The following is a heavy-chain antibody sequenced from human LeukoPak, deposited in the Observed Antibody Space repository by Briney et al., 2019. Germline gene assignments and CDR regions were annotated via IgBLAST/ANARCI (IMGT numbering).Heavy chain of an antibody. J-gene: IGHJ5*02. V-gene: IGHV3-7*03. Sequence: GGSLRLSCAASGFTFSNHWMSWVRQAPGKGLEGVANIKRDWSQKKYLDSVKGRFTISRDNAKNSLYLQVNSLRAGDTAMYYCAKAGYFWIPWGQGTLVTVSS. CDR1: GFTFSNHW. CDR3: AKAGYFWIP. D-gene: IGHD2-21*01. CDR2: IKRDWSQK.